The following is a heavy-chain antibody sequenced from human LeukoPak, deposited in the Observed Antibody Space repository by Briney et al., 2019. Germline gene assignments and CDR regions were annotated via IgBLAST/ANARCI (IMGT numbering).Heavy chain of an antibody. CDR1: GDSVSSNSAA. Sequence: SQTLSLTCAISGDSVSSNSAAWNWIRQSPSRGLEWLGRTYYRSKWYNDYAVSVKSRITINPDTSKNRFSLQLNSVTPEDTAVYYCAREGAIVGATGIFDYWGQGTLVTVSS. V-gene: IGHV6-1*01. D-gene: IGHD1-26*01. J-gene: IGHJ4*02. CDR3: AREGAIVGATGIFDY. CDR2: TYYRSKWYN.